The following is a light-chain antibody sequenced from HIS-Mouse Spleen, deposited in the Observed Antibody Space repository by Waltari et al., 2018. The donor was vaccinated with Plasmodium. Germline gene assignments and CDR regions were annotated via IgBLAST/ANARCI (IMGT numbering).Light chain of an antibody. J-gene: IGKJ1*01. CDR1: QSVSSN. CDR2: GAS. Sequence: EIVMTQSPVTLSVSPGKRATLPCRASQSVSSNLAWYQQKPGQAPRLLIYGASTRATGIPARFSGSGSGTEFTLTISSMQSEDFAVYYCQQYNNWPRGTFGQGTKVEIK. V-gene: IGKV3-15*01. CDR3: QQYNNWPRGT.